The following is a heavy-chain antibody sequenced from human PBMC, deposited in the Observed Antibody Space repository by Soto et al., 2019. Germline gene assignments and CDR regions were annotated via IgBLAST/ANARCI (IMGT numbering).Heavy chain of an antibody. V-gene: IGHV1-46*01. CDR1: GYTFTSYY. CDR3: ARDGDYGCGGSWELYYDYGMDV. CDR2: INPSGGST. D-gene: IGHD2-15*01. Sequence: ASVKVSCKASGYTFTSYYMHWVRQAPGQGLEWMGIINPSGGSTSYAQKFQGRVTMTRDTSTSTVYMELSSLRSEDTAVYYCARDGDYGCGGSWELYYDYGMDVWGEGTRVTVCS. J-gene: IGHJ6*02.